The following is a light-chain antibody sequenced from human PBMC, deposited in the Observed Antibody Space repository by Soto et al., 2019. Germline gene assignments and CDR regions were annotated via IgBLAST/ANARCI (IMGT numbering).Light chain of an antibody. V-gene: IGLV2-8*01. CDR1: SSDVVAYNS. CDR3: NSHGGSNNFWV. J-gene: IGLJ3*02. CDR2: EVN. Sequence: QSVLTQPPSASGSPGQSVTISCTGTSSDVVAYNSVSWYQQHPGKAPRLMIYEVNKRPSGVPDRFSGSKSGNMASLTVSGLQAEDEADYYCNSHGGSNNFWVFGGGTKLTVL.